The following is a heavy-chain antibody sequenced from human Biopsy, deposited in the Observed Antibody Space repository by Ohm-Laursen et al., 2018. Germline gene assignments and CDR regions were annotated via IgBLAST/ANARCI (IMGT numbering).Heavy chain of an antibody. J-gene: IGHJ5*02. CDR1: GYTFTSYD. D-gene: IGHD1-7*01. CDR3: GRAVRNQLLTDP. V-gene: IGHV1-8*01. CDR2: LNPVSGNS. Sequence: ASVKVSCKPSGYTFTSYDITWVRQASGQGPEWIGWLNPVSGNSNFGQKFRGRVTVTSDTSISTAYMELSGLTSDDTATYYCGRAVRNQLLTDPWGQGTLVTVAS.